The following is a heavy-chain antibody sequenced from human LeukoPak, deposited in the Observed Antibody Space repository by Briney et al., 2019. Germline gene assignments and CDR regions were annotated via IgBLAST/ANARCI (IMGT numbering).Heavy chain of an antibody. CDR2: IWYDGSNK. CDR1: GFTFSSYG. J-gene: IGHJ6*02. D-gene: IGHD5-18*01. Sequence: GGSLRLSCAASGFTFSSYGMHWVRQAPGKGLEWVAVIWYDGSNKYYADSVKGRFTISRDNSKNTLYLQMNSLRAEDTAVYYCARDRIQLWRYGMDVWGQGTTVTVSS. V-gene: IGHV3-33*01. CDR3: ARDRIQLWRYGMDV.